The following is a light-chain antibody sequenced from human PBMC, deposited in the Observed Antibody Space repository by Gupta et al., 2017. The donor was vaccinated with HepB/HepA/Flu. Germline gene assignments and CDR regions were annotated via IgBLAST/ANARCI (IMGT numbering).Light chain of an antibody. J-gene: IGLJ2*01. CDR2: GNS. V-gene: IGLV1-40*01. CDR1: SSNIGAGYD. CDR3: QSYDSSLSGRVV. Sequence: QSVLTQPPSVSGAPGQRVTISCTGSSSNIGAGYDVHWYQQLPGTAPKLLIYGNSNRPSGVPDRFPGSKSGTSASLAITGLQAEDEADYYCQSYDSSLSGRVVFGGGTKLTVL.